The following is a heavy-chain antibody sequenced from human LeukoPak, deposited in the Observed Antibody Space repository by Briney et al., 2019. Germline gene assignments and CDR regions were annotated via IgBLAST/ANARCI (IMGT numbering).Heavy chain of an antibody. CDR3: AKDRLRGGYGFDLMDY. J-gene: IGHJ4*02. Sequence: GGSLRLSCAASGFTFSSYAMSWVRQAPGKGLEWVSAISGSGGSTYYADSVKGRFTISRDNSKNTLYLQMHSLRAEDTAVYYCAKDRLRGGYGFDLMDYWGQGTLVTVSS. V-gene: IGHV3-23*01. CDR1: GFTFSSYA. D-gene: IGHD5-18*01. CDR2: ISGSGGST.